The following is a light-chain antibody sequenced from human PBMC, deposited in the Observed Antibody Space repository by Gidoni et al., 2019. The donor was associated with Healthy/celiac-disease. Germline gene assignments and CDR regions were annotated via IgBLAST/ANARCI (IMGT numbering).Light chain of an antibody. CDR2: KVS. Sequence: DVVMPQSPLSLPVTLGQPASISCRSSQSLVYSDGNTYLNWFQQRPGQSPRRLIYKVSNRDSGVPDRFSGGGSGTDFTLKISRVEAEDVGVYYCMQGTHWPRTFGQGTKVEIK. CDR1: QSLVYSDGNTY. V-gene: IGKV2-30*01. J-gene: IGKJ1*01. CDR3: MQGTHWPRT.